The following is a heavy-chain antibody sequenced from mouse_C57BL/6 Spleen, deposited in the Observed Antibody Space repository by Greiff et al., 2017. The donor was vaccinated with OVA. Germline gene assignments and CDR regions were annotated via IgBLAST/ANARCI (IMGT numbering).Heavy chain of an antibody. V-gene: IGHV5-16*01. CDR2: INYDGSST. Sequence: DVKLVESEGGLVQPGSSMKLSCTASGFTFSDYYMAWVRQVPEKGLEWVANINYDGSSTYYLDSLKSRFIISRDNAKNILYLQMSSLKSEDTATYYCARERDQWYFDVWGTGTTVTVSS. J-gene: IGHJ1*03. CDR1: GFTFSDYY. CDR3: ARERDQWYFDV. D-gene: IGHD3-3*01.